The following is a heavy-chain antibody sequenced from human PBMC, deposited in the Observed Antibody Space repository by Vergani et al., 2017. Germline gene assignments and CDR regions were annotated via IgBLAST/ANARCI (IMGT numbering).Heavy chain of an antibody. CDR3: AKSRASLDLWGEHFQH. V-gene: IGHV3-23*01. Sequence: EVHLLESGGGLRQPGGSLKLSCAASGFTFSTYAMSWVRQVPGKGLEWVATIDNSGRCIYYTDSVKGRFTISRDNSKSTLFLQMNSLSAEDTALYYCAKSRASLDLWGEHFQHWGRGTLVTVSS. CDR2: IDNSGRCI. D-gene: IGHD3-16*01. J-gene: IGHJ1*01. CDR1: GFTFSTYA.